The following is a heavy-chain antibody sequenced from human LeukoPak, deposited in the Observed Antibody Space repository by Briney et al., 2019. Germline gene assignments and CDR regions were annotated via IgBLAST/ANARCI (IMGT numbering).Heavy chain of an antibody. D-gene: IGHD2-15*01. CDR3: ASRPNCSGGSCYYFDY. V-gene: IGHV4-30-4*01. Sequence: PSQTLSLTCTVSGGSISSGDYYWSWIRQPPGKGLEWIGYIYYSGSTYYNPSLKSRVTISVDTSKNQFSLKLSSVTAADTAVYYCASRPNCSGGSCYYFDYWGQGTLVTVSS. CDR2: IYYSGST. J-gene: IGHJ4*02. CDR1: GGSISSGDYY.